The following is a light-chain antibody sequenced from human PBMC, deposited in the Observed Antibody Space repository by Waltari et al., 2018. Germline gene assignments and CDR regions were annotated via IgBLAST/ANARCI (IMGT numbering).Light chain of an antibody. J-gene: IGKJ1*01. V-gene: IGKV1-5*03. CDR1: QSISSW. Sequence: DIQMTQSPSTLSASVGDRVTITCRARQSISSWLAWYQQKPGKAPKLLIYKASSLESGVPSRFSGSGSGTEFTLTISSLQPDDFATYYCQQYNSYSWTFGQGTKVEIK. CDR2: KAS. CDR3: QQYNSYSWT.